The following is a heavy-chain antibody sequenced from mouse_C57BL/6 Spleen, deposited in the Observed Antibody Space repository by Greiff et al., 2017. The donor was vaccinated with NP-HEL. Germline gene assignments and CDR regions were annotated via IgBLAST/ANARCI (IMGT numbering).Heavy chain of an antibody. D-gene: IGHD1-1*01. CDR2: ISYDSST. CDR1: GYSITSGYY. J-gene: IGHJ3*01. Sequence: DVKLQESGPGLVKPSQSLSLTCSVTGYSITSGYYWNWIRQFPGNKLEWMGYISYDSSTNYNPSLKNRISITRDTSKNQFFLKLKSVTTEDTATYYCARYYYGGFAYWGQGTLVTVSA. CDR3: ARYYYGGFAY. V-gene: IGHV3-6*01.